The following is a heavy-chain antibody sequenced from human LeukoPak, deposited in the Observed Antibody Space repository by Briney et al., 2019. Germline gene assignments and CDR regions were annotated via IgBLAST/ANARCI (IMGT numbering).Heavy chain of an antibody. Sequence: SGTLSLTCTVSGGSITSTNWWNWVRQPPGKGLEWIGKIYHSGSTSYNPSFKSRVTISVDKSKNQFSLNLNSVTAADTAVYYCARQPLYTGSFGSVSYYFDYWGQGTLGTVSS. J-gene: IGHJ4*02. CDR2: IYHSGST. CDR3: ARQPLYTGSFGSVSYYFDY. CDR1: GGSITSTNW. V-gene: IGHV4-4*02. D-gene: IGHD1-26*01.